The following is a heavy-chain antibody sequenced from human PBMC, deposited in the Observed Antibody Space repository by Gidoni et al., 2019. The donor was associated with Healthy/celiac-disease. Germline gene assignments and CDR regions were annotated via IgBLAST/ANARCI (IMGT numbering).Heavy chain of an antibody. V-gene: IGHV1-69*06. CDR2: IIPIVGTA. J-gene: IGHJ5*02. CDR1: GGTFSSYA. Sequence: QVQLVQSGAEVKKPGSSVKVSCKASGGTFSSYAISWVRQAPGQGLEWMGGIIPIVGTANYAQKFQGRVTITADKSTSTAYMELSSLRSEDTAVYYCARVPPPTMVRGGNWFDPWGQGTLVTVSS. D-gene: IGHD3-10*01. CDR3: ARVPPPTMVRGGNWFDP.